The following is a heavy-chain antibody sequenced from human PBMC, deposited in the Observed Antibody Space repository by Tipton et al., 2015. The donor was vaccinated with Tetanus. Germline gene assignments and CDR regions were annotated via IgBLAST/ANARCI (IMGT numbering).Heavy chain of an antibody. J-gene: IGHJ5*02. D-gene: IGHD3-3*01. V-gene: IGHV4-59*01. Sequence: TLSLTCTVSGGSISNYYWNWIRQSPGKGLEWLGNIYYSGDTDYNPSLQSRATISLDTAKNHFSLRLHSVTAADTAVYYCARSHVLRLTRFGEEMPRSGRFDPWGQGTLVTVSS. CDR2: IYYSGDT. CDR3: ARSHVLRLTRFGEEMPRSGRFDP. CDR1: GGSISNYY.